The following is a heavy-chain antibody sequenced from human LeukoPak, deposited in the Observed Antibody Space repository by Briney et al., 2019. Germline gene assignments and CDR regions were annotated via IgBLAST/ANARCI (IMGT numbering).Heavy chain of an antibody. V-gene: IGHV3-7*01. CDR2: VKQDGSEK. J-gene: IGHJ4*02. CDR3: ARTLSPDYYDSSGYYYVIGY. CDR1: GFTFSSYW. D-gene: IGHD3-22*01. Sequence: GGSLRLSCAASGFTFSSYWMSWVRQAPGKGLEWVANVKQDGSEKYYVDSVKGRFTISRDNAKNSLYLQMNSLRAEDTAVYYCARTLSPDYYDSSGYYYVIGYWGQGTLVTVSS.